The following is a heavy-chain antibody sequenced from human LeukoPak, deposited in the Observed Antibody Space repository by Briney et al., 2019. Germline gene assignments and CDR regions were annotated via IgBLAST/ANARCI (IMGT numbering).Heavy chain of an antibody. J-gene: IGHJ3*02. D-gene: IGHD1-26*01. V-gene: IGHV4-4*02. CDR3: ARHSHEGGSYSSADAFDI. Sequence: SETLSLTCAVSGGSISSSNWWSWVRHPPGKGLEWIGEIYHSGSTNYNPSLKSRVTISVDKSKNQFSLKLSSVTAADTAVYYCARHSHEGGSYSSADAFDIWGQGTMVTVSS. CDR2: IYHSGST. CDR1: GGSISSSNW.